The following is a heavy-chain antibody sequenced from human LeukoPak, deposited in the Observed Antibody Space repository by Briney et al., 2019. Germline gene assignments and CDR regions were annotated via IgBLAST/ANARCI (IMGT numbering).Heavy chain of an antibody. D-gene: IGHD5-12*01. CDR3: ARDGGYSGYDLETYYYYYMDV. Sequence: PGGSLRPSCAASGFTFSDYYMSWIRQAPGKGLEWVSYISSSGSTIYYADSVKGRFTISRDNAKNSLYLQMNSLRAEDTAVYYCARDGGYSGYDLETYYYYYMDVWGKGTTVTVSS. CDR1: GFTFSDYY. CDR2: ISSSGSTI. J-gene: IGHJ6*03. V-gene: IGHV3-11*04.